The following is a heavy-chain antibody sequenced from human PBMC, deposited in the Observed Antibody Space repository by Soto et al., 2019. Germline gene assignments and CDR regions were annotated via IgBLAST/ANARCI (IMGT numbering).Heavy chain of an antibody. V-gene: IGHV4-30-2*01. CDR3: ARSTNMVRGVIIGSYFDY. CDR2: IYHSGST. D-gene: IGHD3-10*01. CDR1: GGSISSGGYS. Sequence: SETLSLTCAVSGGSISSGGYSWSWIRQPPGKGLEWIGYIYHSGSTYYNPSLRSRVTISVDRSKNQFSLKLSSVTAADTAVYYCARSTNMVRGVIIGSYFDYWGQGTLVTVPQ. J-gene: IGHJ4*02.